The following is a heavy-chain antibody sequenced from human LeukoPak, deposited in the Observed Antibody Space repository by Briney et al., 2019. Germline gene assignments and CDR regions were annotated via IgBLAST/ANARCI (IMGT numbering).Heavy chain of an antibody. CDR2: ISSSGDTI. CDR3: ARPPQSYYYYYMDV. J-gene: IGHJ6*03. V-gene: IGHV3-11*01. Sequence: GGSLRLSCAASGFTFSHYYMNWIRQAPGKELEWVSYISSSGDTIYYADSVKGRFTISRDNAKNSLYLQMNGLSAEDTAIYYCARPPQSYYYYYMDVWGKGTTVTVSS. CDR1: GFTFSHYY.